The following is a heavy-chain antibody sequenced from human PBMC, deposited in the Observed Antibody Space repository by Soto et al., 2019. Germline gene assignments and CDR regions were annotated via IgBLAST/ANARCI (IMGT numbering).Heavy chain of an antibody. CDR1: GGSISSYY. CDR3: ARDILTGLGTSHMDV. CDR2: IYTSGST. D-gene: IGHD3-9*01. V-gene: IGHV4-4*07. J-gene: IGHJ6*02. Sequence: SETLSLTCTVSGGSISSYYWSWIRQPAGKGLEWIGRIYTSGSTNYNPSLKSRVTMSVDTSKNQFSLKLSSVTAADTAVYYCARDILTGLGTSHMDVWGQGTTVTGSS.